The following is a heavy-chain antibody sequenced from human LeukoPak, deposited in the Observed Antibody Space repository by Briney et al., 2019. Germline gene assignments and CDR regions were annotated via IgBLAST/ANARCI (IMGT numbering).Heavy chain of an antibody. V-gene: IGHV3-74*01. CDR2: INSDGSST. Sequence: GGSLRLSCAASGFTFSSYWMHWVRQAPGKGLVWVSRINSDGSSTSYADSVKGRFTISRDNAKDTLYLQMNSLRAEDTAVYYCARTPGMVVVKTFYCMDVWGQGTTVTVSS. J-gene: IGHJ6*02. CDR1: GFTFSSYW. CDR3: ARTPGMVVVKTFYCMDV. D-gene: IGHD3-22*01.